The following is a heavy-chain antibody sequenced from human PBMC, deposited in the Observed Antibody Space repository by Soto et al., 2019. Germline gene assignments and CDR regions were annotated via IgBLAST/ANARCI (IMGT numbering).Heavy chain of an antibody. Sequence: QVQLVESGGGVVQPGRSLRLSCAASGFSFSDSNMHWVRKAPGKGLQWVARISKEGTFKYYADSVKGRFTISRDNSENILYLQSNSLSAEATAVYFCVWGWLPGDYGLNFDSWGQVILVTVSS. D-gene: IGHD4-17*01. V-gene: IGHV3-30*03. CDR3: VWGWLPGDYGLNFDS. J-gene: IGHJ4*02. CDR1: GFSFSDSN. CDR2: ISKEGTFK.